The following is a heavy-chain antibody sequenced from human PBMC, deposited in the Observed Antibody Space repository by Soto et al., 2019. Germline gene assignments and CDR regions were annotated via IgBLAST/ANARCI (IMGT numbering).Heavy chain of an antibody. Sequence: GGSLRLSCAASGFTFSSYAMSWVRQAPGKGLEWVSAISGSGGSTYYADSVKGRFTISRDNSKNTLYLQMNSLRAEDTAVYYCAKGGGYCSGGSCYFFFDYWGQGTLVTVS. CDR1: GFTFSSYA. V-gene: IGHV3-23*01. J-gene: IGHJ4*02. CDR3: AKGGGYCSGGSCYFFFDY. D-gene: IGHD2-15*01. CDR2: ISGSGGST.